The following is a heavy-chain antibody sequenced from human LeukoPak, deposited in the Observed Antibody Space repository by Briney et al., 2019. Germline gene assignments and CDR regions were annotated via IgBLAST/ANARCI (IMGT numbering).Heavy chain of an antibody. CDR3: ARDIYDSSGYYYGRFGY. Sequence: GGSLRLSCAASGFTFSSYGMHWVRQAPGKGLEWVAVISYDGSNKYYADSVKGRFTISRDNSKNTLYLQMNSLRAEDTAVYYCARDIYDSSGYYYGRFGYWGQGTLVTVSS. CDR1: GFTFSSYG. D-gene: IGHD3-22*01. CDR2: ISYDGSNK. V-gene: IGHV3-30*03. J-gene: IGHJ4*02.